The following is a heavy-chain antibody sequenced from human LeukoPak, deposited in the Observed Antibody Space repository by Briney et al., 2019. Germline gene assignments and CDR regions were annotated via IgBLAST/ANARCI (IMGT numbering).Heavy chain of an antibody. CDR2: ISAYNGNT. D-gene: IGHD3-10*01. CDR3: ARGVLCFGDGGNWFDP. J-gene: IGHJ5*02. CDR1: GYTFTSYG. V-gene: IGHV1-18*04. Sequence: GASVKVSCKASGYTFTSYGISWVRQAPGQALEWMRWISAYNGNTNYAHKLQGRVTITTDTSTSTAYVELWSLRSDDRVLEYGARGVLCFGDGGNWFDPWGQGTRVSVS.